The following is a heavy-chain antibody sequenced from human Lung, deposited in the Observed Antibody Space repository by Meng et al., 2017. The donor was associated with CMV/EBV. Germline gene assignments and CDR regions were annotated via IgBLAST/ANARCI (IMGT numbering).Heavy chain of an antibody. CDR3: LRRSGGSV. CDR1: GDSHPDQTW. J-gene: IGHJ1*01. D-gene: IGHD3-10*01. V-gene: IGHV4-4*03. CDR2: IPHRGSS. Sequence: QWRDAVPLLVKPLQPRSLTRSHPGDSHPDQTWWAWGPQPPGKGLAWIGEIPHRGSSAYNPSLKSRVSMSIDKSKTQFSLKLTSVTAADTAVYHCLRRSGGSVWGQGTLVTVSS.